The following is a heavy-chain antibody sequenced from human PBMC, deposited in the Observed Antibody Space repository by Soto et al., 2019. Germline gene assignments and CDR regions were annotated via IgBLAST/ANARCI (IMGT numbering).Heavy chain of an antibody. J-gene: IGHJ5*02. CDR3: ARDINMVRGVFYWFEP. V-gene: IGHV1-69*13. D-gene: IGHD3-10*01. Sequence: SVKVSCKGSGGTFSSYAISWVRQAPGQGLEWMGGIIPIFGTANYAQKFQGRVTITADESTSTAYMELSRLRSEDTAVYYCARDINMVRGVFYWFEPWGQGTLVTVSS. CDR1: GGTFSSYA. CDR2: IIPIFGTA.